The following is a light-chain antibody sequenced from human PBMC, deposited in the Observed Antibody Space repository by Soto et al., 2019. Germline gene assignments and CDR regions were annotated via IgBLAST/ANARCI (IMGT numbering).Light chain of an antibody. CDR3: QWRSDWPPRLT. CDR1: ESIGNY. V-gene: IGKV3-11*01. J-gene: IGKJ4*01. Sequence: EVVLTQSPATLSLSPGERATLSCRASESIGNYLAWYQQKLGQAPKLLIYDASHRAIGIPGRFSGDGSGTDFTITISSLEPEDFAVDYCQWRSDWPPRLTFGGGTKVEIK. CDR2: DAS.